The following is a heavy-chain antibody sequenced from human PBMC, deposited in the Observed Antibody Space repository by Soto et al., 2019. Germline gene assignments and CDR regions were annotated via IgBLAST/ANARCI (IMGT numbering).Heavy chain of an antibody. CDR3: ARLGYCTGTSCYTFDS. J-gene: IGHJ4*02. CDR2: INPSDSYT. D-gene: IGHD2-2*02. Sequence: XESLKISCQGSGDSFTSYWIGLVRQRPGKGLEWMGRINPSDSYTTYSPSFQGHVTISTDKSFSTAYLQWSGLKASDTAMYYCARLGYCTGTSCYTFDSWGQGTLVTVSS. CDR1: GDSFTSYW. V-gene: IGHV5-10-1*01.